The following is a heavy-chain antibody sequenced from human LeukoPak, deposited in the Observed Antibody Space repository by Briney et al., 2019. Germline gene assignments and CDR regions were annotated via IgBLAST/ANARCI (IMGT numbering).Heavy chain of an antibody. J-gene: IGHJ4*02. CDR2: ISYDGSNK. Sequence: GGSLRLSCAASGFTFSSYAMHWVRQAPGKGLEWVAVISYDGSNKYYADSVKGRFTISRGNSKNTLYLQMNSLRAEDTAVYYCARVRATVTKDPDYWGQGTLVTVSS. V-gene: IGHV3-30-3*01. CDR1: GFTFSSYA. D-gene: IGHD4-17*01. CDR3: ARVRATVTKDPDY.